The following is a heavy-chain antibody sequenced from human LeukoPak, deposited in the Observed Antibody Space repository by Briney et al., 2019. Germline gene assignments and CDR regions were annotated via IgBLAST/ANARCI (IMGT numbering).Heavy chain of an antibody. D-gene: IGHD2-15*01. Sequence: SETLSLTCTVSGGSISSYYWSWIRQPAGKGLEWIGRIYTSGSTNYNPSLKSRVTISVDTSKKQFSLKLRSVTAADTAIYYCASRYCSDGTCYLDYWGQGTLVTVSS. CDR3: ASRYCSDGTCYLDY. CDR2: IYTSGST. J-gene: IGHJ4*02. CDR1: GGSISSYY. V-gene: IGHV4-4*07.